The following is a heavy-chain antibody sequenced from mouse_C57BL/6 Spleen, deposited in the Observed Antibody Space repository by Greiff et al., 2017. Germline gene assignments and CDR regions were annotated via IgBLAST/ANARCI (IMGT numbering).Heavy chain of an antibody. CDR2: ISSGSSNI. CDR3: AGLGREAY. J-gene: IGHJ3*01. V-gene: IGHV5-17*01. D-gene: IGHD4-1*01. Sequence: EVKLMESGGGLVKPGGSLKLSCAASGFTFSDYGMHWVRQAPEKGLAWVAYISSGSSNIYYADTVTGRFSISRDHAKYTLFLQMTSLRSEDSAMYYCAGLGREAYWGQGTLVTVSA. CDR1: GFTFSDYG.